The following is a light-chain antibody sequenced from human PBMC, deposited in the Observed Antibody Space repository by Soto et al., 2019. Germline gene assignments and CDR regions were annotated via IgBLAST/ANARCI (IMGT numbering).Light chain of an antibody. CDR3: SSYTTSSTRV. CDR2: DVS. CDR1: SSDVGGYNY. Sequence: QSALTQPPSVSGSPGQSVTISCTGTSSDVGGYNYVAWYQQHPGKAPKLMIYDVSKRPSGVPHRFSGSKSVNTATLTISGLQAEDEADYYCSSYTTSSTRVFGTGTKVTV. J-gene: IGLJ1*01. V-gene: IGLV2-11*01.